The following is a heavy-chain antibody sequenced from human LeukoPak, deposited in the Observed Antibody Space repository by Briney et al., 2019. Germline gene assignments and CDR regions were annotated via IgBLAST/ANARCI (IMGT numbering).Heavy chain of an antibody. CDR3: ALPYFGAGVDAFDI. V-gene: IGHV4-39*07. CDR1: GGSISSDTYY. CDR2: MYYSGNT. Sequence: PSQTLSLTCSVSGGSISSDTYYWGWIRQPPGKGLGWIGTMYYSGNTDYNPSLKSRITISVDTSKNQFYLKLTSVTAADTALYYCALPYFGAGVDAFDIWGQGTRVAVS. J-gene: IGHJ3*02. D-gene: IGHD3-10*01.